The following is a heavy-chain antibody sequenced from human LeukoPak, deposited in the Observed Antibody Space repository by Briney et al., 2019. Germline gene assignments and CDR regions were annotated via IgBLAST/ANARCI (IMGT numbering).Heavy chain of an antibody. CDR2: INSDESST. V-gene: IGHV3-74*01. Sequence: AGSLRLSCAASGFTFSSYWMHWVRQAPGKGRVWVSRINSDESSTNYADSVKGRFTISRDNAKNTLYLQMNSLRAEDTAVYYCARAYYGSGSYQGDWFDPWGQGTLVTVSS. CDR3: ARAYYGSGSYQGDWFDP. CDR1: GFTFSSYW. D-gene: IGHD3-10*01. J-gene: IGHJ5*02.